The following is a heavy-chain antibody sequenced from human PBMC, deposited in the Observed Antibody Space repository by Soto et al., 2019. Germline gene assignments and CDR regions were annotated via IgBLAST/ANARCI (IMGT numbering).Heavy chain of an antibody. CDR1: GYTLTTYY. CDR2: INPSSGST. V-gene: IGHV1-46*03. J-gene: IGHJ6*02. CDR3: ARNRPDYYGMDV. Sequence: QVQLVQSGAEVKKPGASVKVSCKASGYTLTTYYIYWVRQAPGQGLEWMGIINPSSGSTTYAQQFQGRVTMTRDTSTSTVYMELSSLTAEDTALYYCARNRPDYYGMDVWGQGTTVTVSS.